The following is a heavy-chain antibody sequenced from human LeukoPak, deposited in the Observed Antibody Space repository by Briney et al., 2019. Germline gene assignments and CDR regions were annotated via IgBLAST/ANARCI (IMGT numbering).Heavy chain of an antibody. D-gene: IGHD2-21*02. J-gene: IGHJ4*01. V-gene: IGHV3-30*03. Sequence: GGSLRLSCAASGFTFSTYAMHWVRQAPGKGLEWVAVVSYDGSNEYFADSVKGRFTISRDNAKKSLYLQMTSLTAEDTAVYYCARDRGAYCGGDCYLGFDYWGRGTLVTVSS. CDR1: GFTFSTYA. CDR3: ARDRGAYCGGDCYLGFDY. CDR2: VSYDGSNE.